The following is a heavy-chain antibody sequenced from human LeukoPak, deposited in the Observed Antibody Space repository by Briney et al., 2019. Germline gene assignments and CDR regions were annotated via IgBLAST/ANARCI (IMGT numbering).Heavy chain of an antibody. Sequence: SETLSLTCAVYGGSFSGYYWSWIRQPPGKGLEWIGEINHSGSTNYNPSLKSRVTISVDTSKNQFSLKLSSVTAADTAVYYCATGGYSSGCHDYWGQGTLVTVSS. V-gene: IGHV4-34*01. CDR3: ATGGYSSGCHDY. CDR1: GGSFSGYY. CDR2: INHSGST. J-gene: IGHJ4*02. D-gene: IGHD6-19*01.